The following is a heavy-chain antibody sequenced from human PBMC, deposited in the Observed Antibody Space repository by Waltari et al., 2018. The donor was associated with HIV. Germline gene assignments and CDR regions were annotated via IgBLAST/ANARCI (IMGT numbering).Heavy chain of an antibody. CDR1: GFTFTTYN. D-gene: IGHD2-15*01. CDR2: ISTSSSYI. J-gene: IGHJ6*02. CDR3: AREGRTRQGRDYYYHGMDV. Sequence: EVQLVESGGGLVKPGGSLRLSCAASGFTFTTYNMNWVSQAAGKGLEWFSSISTSSSYIYYADSVKGRFTISRDNAKNSLYLQLNSLRAEDTAVYYCAREGRTRQGRDYYYHGMDVWGQGTTVTVSS. V-gene: IGHV3-21*01.